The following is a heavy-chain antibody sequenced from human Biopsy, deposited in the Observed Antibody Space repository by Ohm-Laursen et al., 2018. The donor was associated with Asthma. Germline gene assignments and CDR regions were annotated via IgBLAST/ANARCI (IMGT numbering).Heavy chain of an antibody. D-gene: IGHD3-3*02. Sequence: SSVKVLWKASGGMVGNYAISWVRQDPGLGLGWKGGISLIVGSSNYAQRTQGRVTITADIFTRTVYMELCGLRFDDTAIYYCARPSPNRDILYYYYHMDVWGQGTTVIVSS. V-gene: IGHV1-69*06. CDR3: ARPSPNRDILYYYYHMDV. CDR1: GGMVGNYA. J-gene: IGHJ6*02. CDR2: ISLIVGSS.